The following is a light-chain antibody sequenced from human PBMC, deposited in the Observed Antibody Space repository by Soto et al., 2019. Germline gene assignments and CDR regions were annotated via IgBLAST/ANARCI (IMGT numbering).Light chain of an antibody. V-gene: IGKV1-39*01. J-gene: IGKJ4*01. CDR3: QQSYSTPFT. CDR2: AAS. CDR1: QSISSY. Sequence: DIQMTQSPSSLSASVGDRVTITCRASQSISSYLNGCQQKPGKAPKLLIYAASSMQSGVPSRFSGSGSGTDFTLTISSLHPEDFAIYYCQQSYSTPFTFGGGTKVEIK.